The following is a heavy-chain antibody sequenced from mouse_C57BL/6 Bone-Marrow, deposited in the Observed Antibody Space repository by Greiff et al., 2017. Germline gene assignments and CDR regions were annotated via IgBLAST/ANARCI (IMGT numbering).Heavy chain of an antibody. CDR2: IYPRDGST. Sequence: SGPELVKPGASVKLSCKASGYTFTSYDINWVKQRPGQGLEWIGWIYPRDGSTKYNEKFKGKATLTVDTSSSTAYMELHSLTSEDSAVFVCARRGYYGSSPWCAYWGQGTLVTVSA. J-gene: IGHJ3*01. V-gene: IGHV1-85*01. CDR1: GYTFTSYD. D-gene: IGHD1-1*01. CDR3: ARRGYYGSSPWCAY.